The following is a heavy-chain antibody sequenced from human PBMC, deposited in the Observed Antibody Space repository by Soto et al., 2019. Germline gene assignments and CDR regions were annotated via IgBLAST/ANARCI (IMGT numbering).Heavy chain of an antibody. V-gene: IGHV1-46*01. CDR1: GFTFTAYY. J-gene: IGHJ3*02. CDR3: AREGTAMVVDAFDI. D-gene: IGHD5-18*01. CDR2: IDPSRGRT. Sequence: ASVKVSCKASGFTFTAYYIHWVRQAPGQGLEWMGIIDPSRGRTTYAQKFQGRVTMTRDTSTTTVYMELGSLRSEDTAVYYCAREGTAMVVDAFDIWGQGTMVTVSS.